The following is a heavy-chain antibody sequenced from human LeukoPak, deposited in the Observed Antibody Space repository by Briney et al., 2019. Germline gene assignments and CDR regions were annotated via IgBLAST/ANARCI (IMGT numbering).Heavy chain of an antibody. CDR1: GGSISSSSYY. CDR2: IYYSGST. D-gene: IGHD1-26*01. CDR3: ARQVGATNGPDY. Sequence: PSETLSLTCTVSGGSISSSSYYWGWIRQPPGKGLEWIGYIYYSGSTNYNPSLKSRVTISVDTSKNQFSLKLSSVTAADTAVYYCARQVGATNGPDYWGQGTLVTVSS. V-gene: IGHV4-61*05. J-gene: IGHJ4*02.